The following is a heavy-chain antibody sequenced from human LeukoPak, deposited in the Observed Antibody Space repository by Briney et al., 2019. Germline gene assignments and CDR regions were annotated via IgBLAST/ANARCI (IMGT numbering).Heavy chain of an antibody. CDR3: AREGGSTSHNWFDP. CDR2: INPNSGGT. CDR1: GYTFTGYY. Sequence: ASVKVSCKASGYTFTGYYMHWVRQAPGQGLEWMGWINPNSGGTNYAQKFQGRVTMTRDTSISTAYMELSRLRSDDTAVYYCAREGGSTSHNWFDPWGQGTLVTVPS. V-gene: IGHV1-2*02. D-gene: IGHD2-2*01. J-gene: IGHJ5*02.